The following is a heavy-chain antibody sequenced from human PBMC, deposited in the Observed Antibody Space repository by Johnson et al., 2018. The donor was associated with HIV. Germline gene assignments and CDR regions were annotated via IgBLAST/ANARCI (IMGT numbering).Heavy chain of an antibody. CDR1: GFTFSSYG. Sequence: QVQLVESGGGVVQPGRSLRLSCAASGFTFSSYGMHWVRQAPGKGLEWVAVIWYDGSNKYYADSVKGRFTISRDNYKNTLYLQMNSLRAEDTAVYYCARALARLDAFDIWGQGTMVTVSS. CDR3: ARALARLDAFDI. J-gene: IGHJ3*02. CDR2: IWYDGSNK. V-gene: IGHV3-33*01.